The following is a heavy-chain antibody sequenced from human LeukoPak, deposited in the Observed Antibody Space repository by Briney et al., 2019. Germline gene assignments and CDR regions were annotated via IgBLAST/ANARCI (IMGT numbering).Heavy chain of an antibody. CDR3: AKGYDSSGFYLDY. V-gene: IGHV3-30*02. D-gene: IGHD3-22*01. CDR2: MRSDGSTK. CDR1: GFTFSNYA. Sequence: GGSLRLSCAASGFTFSNYAMHWVRQAPGKGLEWVAYMRSDGSTKYYADSVKGRFTISSDNSKNTLYVQMNSLRAEDTAVYYCAKGYDSSGFYLDYWGQGTLVTVSS. J-gene: IGHJ4*02.